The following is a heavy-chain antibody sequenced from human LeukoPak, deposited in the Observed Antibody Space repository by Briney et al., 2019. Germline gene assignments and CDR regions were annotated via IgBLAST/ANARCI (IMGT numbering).Heavy chain of an antibody. J-gene: IGHJ4*02. V-gene: IGHV3-7*05. D-gene: IGHD1-26*01. CDR1: GFTFRNYW. CDR2: IRHDGREK. Sequence: PGGSLRLSCAASGFTFRNYWMNWVRQAPGKGLELVANIRHDGREKFYVGSVKGRFTISRDNAKNSLYPQMNSLRAEDTAVYYCARRHIDSYSLPFDYWGQGTLVTVSS. CDR3: ARRHIDSYSLPFDY.